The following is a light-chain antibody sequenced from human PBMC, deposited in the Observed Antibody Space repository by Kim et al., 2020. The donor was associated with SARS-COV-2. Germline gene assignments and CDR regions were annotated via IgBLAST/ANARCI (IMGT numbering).Light chain of an antibody. CDR3: QSYDSSLSGYV. Sequence: RVTISCTGSSSNIGAGYDVHWYQQLPGTAPKLLIYGNSNRPSRVPDRFSGSKSGTSASLAITGLQAEDEADYYCQSYDSSLSGYVFGTGTKVTVL. CDR2: GNS. J-gene: IGLJ1*01. CDR1: SSNIGAGYD. V-gene: IGLV1-40*01.